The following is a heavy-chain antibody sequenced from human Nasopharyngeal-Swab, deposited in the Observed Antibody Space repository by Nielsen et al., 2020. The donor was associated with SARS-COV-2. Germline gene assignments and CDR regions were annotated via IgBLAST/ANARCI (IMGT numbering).Heavy chain of an antibody. J-gene: IGHJ4*02. CDR1: GFTFSNYA. CDR3: AKDMAAGYFFDF. D-gene: IGHD6-13*01. V-gene: IGHV3-23*01. Sequence: GESLKISCAASGFTFSNYATTWVRQAPGKGLEWVSTISVNGDYTYYADSVKGRFTISKDNSKNTVYLQMNSLRAEDAAIYYCAKDMAAGYFFDFWGQGTLVTVSS. CDR2: ISVNGDYT.